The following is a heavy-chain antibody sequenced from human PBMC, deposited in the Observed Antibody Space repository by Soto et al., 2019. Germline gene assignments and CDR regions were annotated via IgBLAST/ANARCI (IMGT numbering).Heavy chain of an antibody. CDR1: GFTFSSYW. D-gene: IGHD6-6*01. Sequence: EVQLVESGGGLVQPGGSLRLSCAASGFTFSSYWMSWVRQAPGKGLEWMANIKQDGSEKYYVDSVKGRFTISRDNAKNSVYLEMNSLRGDATAVYYCARSIAARLNWFDPWGEGPLVTVSS. J-gene: IGHJ5*02. CDR2: IKQDGSEK. CDR3: ARSIAARLNWFDP. V-gene: IGHV3-7*01.